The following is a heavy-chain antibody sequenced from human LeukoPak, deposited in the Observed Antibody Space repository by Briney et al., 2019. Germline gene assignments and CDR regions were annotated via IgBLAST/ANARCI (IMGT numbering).Heavy chain of an antibody. V-gene: IGHV1-46*01. CDR1: GYTFTSYY. J-gene: IGHJ6*02. Sequence: GASVKVSCKASGYTFTSYYMHWVRQAPGQGLEWMGIINPSGGSTSYAQKFQGRVTMTRDTSTSTVYMELSSLRSEDTAVYYCARDRSKSDYYYYGMDAWGQGTTVTVSS. CDR2: INPSGGST. CDR3: ARDRSKSDYYYYGMDA.